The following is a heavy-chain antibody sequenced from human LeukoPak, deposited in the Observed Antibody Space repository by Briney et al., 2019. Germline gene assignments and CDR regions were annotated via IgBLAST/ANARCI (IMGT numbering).Heavy chain of an antibody. CDR3: ARRLPYYGMDV. D-gene: IGHD5-18*01. V-gene: IGHV3-48*03. CDR2: ISSSDSTV. CDR1: GFTFSSYE. Sequence: GGSLRLSCAASGFTFSSYEMNWVRQAPGKGLEWLSHISSSDSTVHYADSVKGRFTISRDNAKNSLFLQMNSLRAEDTAVYYCARRLPYYGMDVWGQGTTVTVS. J-gene: IGHJ6*02.